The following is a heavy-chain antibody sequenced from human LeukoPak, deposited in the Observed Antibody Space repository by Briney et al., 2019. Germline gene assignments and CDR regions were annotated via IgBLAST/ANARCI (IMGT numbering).Heavy chain of an antibody. Sequence: GASVKASCKASGYTFTSYYMQGVRQAPGQGLEWMGIINPSGGSTSYAQKFQGRVTMTRDTSTSTVYMDLSSLRSEDTAVYYCAREGRKDGGENDSSLDYWGQGTLVTVSS. CDR2: INPSGGST. CDR1: GYTFTSYY. D-gene: IGHD4-23*01. V-gene: IGHV1-46*01. CDR3: AREGRKDGGENDSSLDY. J-gene: IGHJ4*02.